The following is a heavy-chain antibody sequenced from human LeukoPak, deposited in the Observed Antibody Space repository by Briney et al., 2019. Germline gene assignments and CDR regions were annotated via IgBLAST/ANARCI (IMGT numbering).Heavy chain of an antibody. D-gene: IGHD3-22*01. Sequence: GASVKVSRKASGYTFTSYGISWVRQAPGQGLEWMGGIIPIFGTANYAQKFQGRVTITADKSTSTAYMELSSLRSEDTAVYYCAREGPNDSSGYYPRHYFDYWGQGTLVTVSS. J-gene: IGHJ4*02. V-gene: IGHV1-69*06. CDR1: GYTFTSYG. CDR3: AREGPNDSSGYYPRHYFDY. CDR2: IIPIFGTA.